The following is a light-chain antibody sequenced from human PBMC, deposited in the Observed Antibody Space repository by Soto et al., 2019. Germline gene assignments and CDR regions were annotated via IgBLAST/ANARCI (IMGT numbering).Light chain of an antibody. CDR1: QSVGSH. CDR3: QQYHNWPPFT. V-gene: IGKV3-15*01. CDR2: GAY. J-gene: IGKJ3*01. Sequence: EIVMMQSPATLSVSPGETATLSCRASQSVGSHLAWYQQKPGQAPRLLIYGAYYRATGIPARFSGSGSETDFTLTISSLQSEDFAVYYCQQYHNWPPFTFGPGTKVDV.